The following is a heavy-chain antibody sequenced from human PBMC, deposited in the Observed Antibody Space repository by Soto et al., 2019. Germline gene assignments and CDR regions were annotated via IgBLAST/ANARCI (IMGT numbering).Heavy chain of an antibody. CDR1: GFTFSSYG. CDR2: ISYDGSNK. V-gene: IGHV3-30*18. J-gene: IGHJ4*02. D-gene: IGHD3-10*01. CDR3: AKDLEDYYGSGSPDY. Sequence: GGSLRLSCAASGFTFSSYGMHWVRQAPGKGLEWVAVISYDGSNKYYADSVKGRFTISRDNSKNTLYLQMNSLRAEDTAVYYCAKDLEDYYGSGSPDYWGQGTLVTVSS.